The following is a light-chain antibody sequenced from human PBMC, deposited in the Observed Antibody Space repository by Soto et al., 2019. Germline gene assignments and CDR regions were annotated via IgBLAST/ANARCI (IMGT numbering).Light chain of an antibody. CDR1: QSVSSY. CDR2: DAS. CDR3: QQRYIWPPLT. J-gene: IGKJ4*01. Sequence: EIVLTQSPATVSLSPGERATLSCRASQSVSSYLAWYQQKPGQAPRLLVYDASNSATGIPARFSGSGSGTDFTLTISSLEPEDSAVYYCQQRYIWPPLTFGGGTKVEIK. V-gene: IGKV3-11*01.